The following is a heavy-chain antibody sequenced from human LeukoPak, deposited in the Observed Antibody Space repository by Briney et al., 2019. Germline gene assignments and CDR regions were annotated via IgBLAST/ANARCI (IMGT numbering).Heavy chain of an antibody. D-gene: IGHD3-10*01. CDR2: IYSSGRT. J-gene: IGHJ3*02. Sequence: TGGSLRLSCAASGFIVSSNYMSWVRQAPGKGLEWVSVIYSSGRTYYADSVKGRFTISRDNSRNTLYLQMNSLRAEDTAVYYCARGLGRELDGAFDIWGQGTMVTVSS. CDR1: GFIVSSNY. CDR3: ARGLGRELDGAFDI. V-gene: IGHV3-53*01.